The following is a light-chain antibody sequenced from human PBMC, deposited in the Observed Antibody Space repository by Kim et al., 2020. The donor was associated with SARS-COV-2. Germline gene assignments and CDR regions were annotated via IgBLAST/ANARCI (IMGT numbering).Light chain of an antibody. V-gene: IGLV1-47*01. CDR1: SSNIGSNY. CDR2: RNN. CDR3: AAWDDSLSGPGV. J-gene: IGLJ3*02. Sequence: QRVTISCSGSSSNIGSNYVSWYQQLPGTAPKLLIYRNNQRPSGVPDRFSGSKSGTSASLAISGLRSEDEADYYCAAWDDSLSGPGVFGGGTQLTVL.